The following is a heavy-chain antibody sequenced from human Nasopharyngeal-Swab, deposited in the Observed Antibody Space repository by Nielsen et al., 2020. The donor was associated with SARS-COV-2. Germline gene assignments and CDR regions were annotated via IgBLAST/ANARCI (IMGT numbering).Heavy chain of an antibody. Sequence: VRQMPGKGLEWVAYVSRSSSRSYYADSVEGRFTISRDNPKNSLFLQVDSLRDEDTAVYFCVRDVAMVGATLDTWGQGTLVTVSS. CDR2: VSRSSSRS. J-gene: IGHJ1*01. CDR3: VRDVAMVGATLDT. V-gene: IGHV3-48*02. D-gene: IGHD1-26*01.